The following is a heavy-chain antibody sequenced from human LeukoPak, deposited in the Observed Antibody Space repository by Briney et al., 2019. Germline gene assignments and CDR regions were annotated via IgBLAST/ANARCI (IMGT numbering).Heavy chain of an antibody. V-gene: IGHV1-18*01. J-gene: IGHJ4*02. CDR3: ARDLFEGFYASGSVFDY. D-gene: IGHD2-15*01. CDR1: GYTFTSYG. Sequence: ASVKVSCKASGYTFTSYGIIWVRQAPEQGLEWLGWIIAYNGNANYAQKLQGRVTMTTDTSTSTAYMEMRSLRSDVKAVYHCARDLFEGFYASGSVFDYWGQGTLVTVSS. CDR2: IIAYNGNA.